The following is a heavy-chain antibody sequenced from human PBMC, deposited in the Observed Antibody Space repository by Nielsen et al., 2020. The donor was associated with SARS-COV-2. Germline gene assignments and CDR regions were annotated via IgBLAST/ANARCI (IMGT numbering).Heavy chain of an antibody. CDR2: ISSSSSYI. D-gene: IGHD1-14*01. V-gene: IGHV3-21*01. Sequence: GESLKISCAASGFTFSSYSMNWVRQAPGKGLEWVSSISSSSSYIYYADSVKGRFTISRDNAKNSLYLQMNSLRAEDTAVYYCAREREPEYLFNHYFDYWGQGTLVTVSS. CDR1: GFTFSSYS. CDR3: AREREPEYLFNHYFDY. J-gene: IGHJ4*02.